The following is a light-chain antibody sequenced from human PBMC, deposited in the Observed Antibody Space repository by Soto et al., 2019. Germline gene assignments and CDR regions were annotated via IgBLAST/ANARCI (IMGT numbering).Light chain of an antibody. V-gene: IGKV3-15*01. CDR2: GAS. CDR3: QQYNKWPGT. Sequence: EIVLTQSPATLSVSPGESATLSCRASQSISSNLAWYQQKPGQSPRLLIYGASPRATGVPVRFSGSGSGVAFTLTISGLQSEDFAVYHCQQYNKWPGTFGQGTKV. J-gene: IGKJ1*01. CDR1: QSISSN.